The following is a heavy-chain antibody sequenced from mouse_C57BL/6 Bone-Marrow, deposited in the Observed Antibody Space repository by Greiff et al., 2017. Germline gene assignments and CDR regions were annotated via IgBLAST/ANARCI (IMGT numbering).Heavy chain of an antibody. D-gene: IGHD1-1*01. CDR2: INPSRGYT. CDR3: ANCGSTPFAY. CDR1: GYTFTSYT. J-gene: IGHJ3*01. V-gene: IGHV1-4*01. Sequence: QVQLQQSGAELARPGASVMMSCKASGYTFTSYTMHWVKQRPGQGLEWIGYINPSRGYTKYNQKFKDKATLTADKSSSTAYMQLSSLTSEDSAIYYCANCGSTPFAYWRQGSLVTVSA.